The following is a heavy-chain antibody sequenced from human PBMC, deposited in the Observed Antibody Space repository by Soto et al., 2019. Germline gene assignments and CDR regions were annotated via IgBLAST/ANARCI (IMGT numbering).Heavy chain of an antibody. D-gene: IGHD2-15*01. J-gene: IGHJ3*02. CDR1: GYTFTGYY. Sequence: ASVKVSCKASGYTFTGYYMHWVRQAPGQGLEWMGWINPNSGGTNYAQKFQGRVTMTRDTSISTAYMELSRLRSDDTAVYYCARVRIVVVVAATTGGAFDIWGQGTMVT. CDR3: ARVRIVVVVAATTGGAFDI. CDR2: INPNSGGT. V-gene: IGHV1-2*02.